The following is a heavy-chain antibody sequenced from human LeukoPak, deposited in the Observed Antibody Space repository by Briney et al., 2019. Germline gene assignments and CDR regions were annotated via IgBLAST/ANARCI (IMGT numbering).Heavy chain of an antibody. CDR3: AREPVPGYSSSWYESNFDY. D-gene: IGHD6-13*01. Sequence: GGSLRLSCAASGFTFSSYAMSWVRQAPGKGLEWVSYISSSSSTIYYADSVKGRFTISRDNAKNSLYLQMNSLRAEDTAVYYCAREPVPGYSSSWYESNFDYWGQGTLVTVSS. CDR2: ISSSSSTI. J-gene: IGHJ4*02. V-gene: IGHV3-48*04. CDR1: GFTFSSYA.